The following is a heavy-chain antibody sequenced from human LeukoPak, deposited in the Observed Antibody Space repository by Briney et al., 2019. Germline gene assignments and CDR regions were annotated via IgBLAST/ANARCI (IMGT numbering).Heavy chain of an antibody. CDR2: VYYSGST. CDR3: ARWDGYDDYFDS. Sequence: SETLSLTCTVSGGSISSHYWSWIRQPPGKGLEWIGSVYYSGSTNYNLSLKSRVTISVDRSKNQFSLKLNFVTAADTAVYYCARWDGYDDYFDSWGQGILVTVSS. V-gene: IGHV4-59*11. D-gene: IGHD5-12*01. CDR1: GGSISSHY. J-gene: IGHJ4*02.